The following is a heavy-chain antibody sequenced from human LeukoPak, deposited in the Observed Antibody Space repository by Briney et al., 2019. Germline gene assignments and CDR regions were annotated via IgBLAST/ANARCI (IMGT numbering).Heavy chain of an antibody. CDR1: GFTFSSYT. CDR2: ITTSDGNT. V-gene: IGHV3-23*01. CDR3: ARDRNYYDSSAMDY. D-gene: IGHD3-22*01. Sequence: GGSLRLSCAASGFTFSSYTMSWVRQAPGKGLEWVSTITTSDGNTYYADSVKGRFTVSRDNSKNTLYLQMNSLRAEDTAVYYCARDRNYYDSSAMDYWGQGTLVTVSS. J-gene: IGHJ4*02.